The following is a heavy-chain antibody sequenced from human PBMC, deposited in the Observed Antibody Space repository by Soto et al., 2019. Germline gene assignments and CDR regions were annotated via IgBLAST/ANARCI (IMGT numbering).Heavy chain of an antibody. Sequence: QVPLVQSGAEVKKPGSSVKVSCKASGGTFSSYAISWVRQAPGQGLEWMGGFIPMFNRPHSARKFQGRVTLTANASTSTDYMDLSRLRSEDTAVYYCARGQFHHVSNYYYALDVWGQGTTVTVSS. V-gene: IGHV1-69*01. CDR3: ARGQFHHVSNYYYALDV. J-gene: IGHJ6*02. CDR2: FIPMFNRP. CDR1: GGTFSSYA.